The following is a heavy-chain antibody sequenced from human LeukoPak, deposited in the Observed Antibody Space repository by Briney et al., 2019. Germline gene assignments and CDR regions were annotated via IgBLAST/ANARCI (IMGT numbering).Heavy chain of an antibody. Sequence: GGSLRLSCAASGFTFSSYAMSWVRQAPGKGLEWVSAISGSGGSTYYADSVKGRFTISRDNSKNTLYLQMNSLRAEDTAVYYCAKEDCSSSTSCYNRDYYYYYGMDVWGQGTTVTVSS. CDR1: GFTFSSYA. V-gene: IGHV3-23*01. CDR2: ISGSGGST. D-gene: IGHD2-2*02. J-gene: IGHJ6*02. CDR3: AKEDCSSSTSCYNRDYYYYYGMDV.